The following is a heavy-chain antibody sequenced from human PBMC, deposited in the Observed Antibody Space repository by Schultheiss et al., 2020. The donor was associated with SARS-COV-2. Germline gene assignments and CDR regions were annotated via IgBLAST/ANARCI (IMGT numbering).Heavy chain of an antibody. Sequence: GGSLRLSCAASGFTFSNYAMSWVRQAPGKGLEWVSSISGTDDDTYYADSVTGRFALSSDSSKNTLYLQMNSLRAEDTAVYYCARVRWLRDYYYYYGMDVWGQGTTVTVSS. CDR2: ISGTDDDT. D-gene: IGHD5-12*01. J-gene: IGHJ6*02. CDR3: ARVRWLRDYYYYYGMDV. CDR1: GFTFSNYA. V-gene: IGHV3-23*01.